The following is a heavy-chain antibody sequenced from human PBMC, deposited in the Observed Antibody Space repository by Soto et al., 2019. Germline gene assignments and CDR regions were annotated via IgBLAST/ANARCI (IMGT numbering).Heavy chain of an antibody. CDR2: IWYDGGNK. J-gene: IGHJ6*02. V-gene: IGHV3-33*06. CDR3: TKDRSSTPDGMDF. CDR1: GFTFRIYG. Sequence: GGSLRLSCAASGFTFRIYGMHWVRQAPGKGLEWVAVIWYDGGNKYYADSVKGRFTISRDNSKNTLFLQLNSLRAEDTAVYYCTKDRSSTPDGMDFWGQATTLTLSS. D-gene: IGHD6-13*01.